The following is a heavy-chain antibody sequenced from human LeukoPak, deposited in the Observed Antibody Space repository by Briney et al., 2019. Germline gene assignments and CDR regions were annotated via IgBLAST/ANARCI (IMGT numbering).Heavy chain of an antibody. CDR1: GFTFSNYD. D-gene: IGHD5-18*01. CDR2: ISGSGGSI. CDR3: AKDQGFGFAEVDY. Sequence: PGGSLRLSCAASGFTFSNYDVNWVRQAPGKGLEWVSVISGSGGSIAYADSVKGRFTISRDNSKNTLYLQMNSLGAEDTAVYYCAKDQGFGFAEVDYWGQGTLVTVSS. V-gene: IGHV3-23*01. J-gene: IGHJ4*02.